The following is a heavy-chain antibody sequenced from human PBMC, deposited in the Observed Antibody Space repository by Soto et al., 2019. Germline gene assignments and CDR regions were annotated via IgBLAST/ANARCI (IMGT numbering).Heavy chain of an antibody. CDR2: IIPIYGAA. J-gene: IGHJ4*02. CDR3: ARGEDGYRGTHFDY. CDR1: GGPFSTFG. Sequence: SVKVSCKGSGGPFSTFGISWVRQAPGQGLEWMGGIIPIYGAANYAAKFQDRLTITADESTSTVYMELSSLTSEDTAIYFCARGEDGYRGTHFDYWGQGALVTVSA. D-gene: IGHD5-12*01. V-gene: IGHV1-69*13.